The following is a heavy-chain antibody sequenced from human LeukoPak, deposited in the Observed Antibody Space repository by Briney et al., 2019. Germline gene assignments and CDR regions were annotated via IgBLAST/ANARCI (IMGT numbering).Heavy chain of an antibody. Sequence: SQTLSLTCTVSVGSMSAAGYFWTWIRQHPGTGLEWLGNIYYSRAIFNNSSLKSRHTIIVNTSKNQFSLKVASVTAGGTAVYYCARWSQSYFDNWGQGTLVTVAS. CDR1: VGSMSAAGYF. CDR3: ARWSQSYFDN. CDR2: IYYSRAI. V-gene: IGHV4-31*03. J-gene: IGHJ4*02.